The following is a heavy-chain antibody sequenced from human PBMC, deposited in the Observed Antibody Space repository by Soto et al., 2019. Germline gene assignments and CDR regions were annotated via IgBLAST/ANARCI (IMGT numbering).Heavy chain of an antibody. J-gene: IGHJ4*02. CDR2: ISYDGSNK. CDR3: ATSSSSSGHYFDY. Sequence: GGSLRLSCAASGFTFSSYAMHWVRQAPGKGLEWVAVISYDGSNKYYADSVKGRFTISRDNSKNTLYLQMNSLRAEDTAVYYCATSSSSSGHYFDYWGQGTLVTVSS. D-gene: IGHD6-6*01. CDR1: GFTFSSYA. V-gene: IGHV3-30-3*01.